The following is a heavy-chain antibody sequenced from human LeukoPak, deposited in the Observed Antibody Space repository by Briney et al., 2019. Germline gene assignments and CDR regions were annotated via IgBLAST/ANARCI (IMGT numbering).Heavy chain of an antibody. V-gene: IGHV3-66*01. D-gene: IGHD4-23*01. J-gene: IGHJ4*02. Sequence: GGYLRLSCVASGLTVSSNYMSWVRQAPGKGLEWVSVIYSSGDTYYADSVKGRFTISRDSSKNTLYLQMNSLRAEDTAVFYCARVAYTYGNSQGFDYWGQGTLVTVSS. CDR2: IYSSGDT. CDR1: GLTVSSNY. CDR3: ARVAYTYGNSQGFDY.